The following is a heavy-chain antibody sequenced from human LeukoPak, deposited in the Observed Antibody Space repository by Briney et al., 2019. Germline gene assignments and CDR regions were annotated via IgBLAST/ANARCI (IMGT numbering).Heavy chain of an antibody. CDR1: GFTFSSYG. CDR2: IWYDGSNK. Sequence: PGRSLRLSCAASGFTFSSYGMHWVRQAPGKGLEWVAVIWYDGSNKYYADSVKGRFTISRGNSKNTLYLQMNSLRTEDTAVYYCAKEGGSGYYLDWGQGTLVTVSS. CDR3: AKEGGSGYYLD. D-gene: IGHD3-22*01. J-gene: IGHJ4*02. V-gene: IGHV3-33*06.